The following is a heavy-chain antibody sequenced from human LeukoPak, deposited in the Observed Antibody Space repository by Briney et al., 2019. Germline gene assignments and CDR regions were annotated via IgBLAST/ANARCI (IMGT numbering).Heavy chain of an antibody. CDR1: GICFSSYG. CDR3: ARGFYGTGNYYTVYGMDV. J-gene: IGHJ6*02. CDR2: IWSDGDTK. D-gene: IGHD3-3*01. V-gene: IGHV3-33*01. Sequence: GGCLRLSCTAPGICFSSYGMYWGREAPGEGLEWVAVIWSDGDTKYCADSVKGRFAISSDIPNNTLYLQMNSLRAEDTAIYYCARGFYGTGNYYTVYGMDVWGQGTTVTVSS.